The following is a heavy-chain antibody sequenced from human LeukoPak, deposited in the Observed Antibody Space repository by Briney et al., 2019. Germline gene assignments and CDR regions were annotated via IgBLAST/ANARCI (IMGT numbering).Heavy chain of an antibody. CDR2: IYYSGNT. Sequence: SETLSLTCTVSGYSISSGYYWGWIRQPPGKGLEWIGSIYYSGNTYYSPSLMSRVTISVDTSKNQFSLNLSSVTAADTAVYYCARAPHFFDTSGSRYYFDYWGQGALVTVSS. V-gene: IGHV4-38-2*02. J-gene: IGHJ4*02. D-gene: IGHD3-22*01. CDR1: GYSISSGYY. CDR3: ARAPHFFDTSGSRYYFDY.